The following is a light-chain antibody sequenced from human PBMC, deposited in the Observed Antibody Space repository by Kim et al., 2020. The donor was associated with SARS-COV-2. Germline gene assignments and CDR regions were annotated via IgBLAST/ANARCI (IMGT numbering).Light chain of an antibody. J-gene: IGLJ2*01. CDR3: QTWGTGIVV. Sequence: ASVKLTCTLSSGHSSYAIAWHQQQPEKGARYLMKLNSDGSHSKGDGIPDRFSGSSSGAERYLTISSLQSEDEADYYCQTWGTGIVVFGGGTQLTVL. CDR2: LNSDGSH. V-gene: IGLV4-69*01. CDR1: SGHSSYA.